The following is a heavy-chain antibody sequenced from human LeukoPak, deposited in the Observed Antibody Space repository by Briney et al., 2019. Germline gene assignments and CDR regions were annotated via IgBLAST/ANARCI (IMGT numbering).Heavy chain of an antibody. D-gene: IGHD3-9*01. V-gene: IGHV1-69*04. Sequence: SVKVSCKASGGTFSSYAISWVRQAPGQGLEWMGRIIPILGIANYAQKFQGRVTITADKSTSTAYMELSSLRSEDTAVYCCARDYGYDILTGYGYWGQGTLVTVSS. CDR2: IIPILGIA. CDR3: ARDYGYDILTGYGY. J-gene: IGHJ4*02. CDR1: GGTFSSYA.